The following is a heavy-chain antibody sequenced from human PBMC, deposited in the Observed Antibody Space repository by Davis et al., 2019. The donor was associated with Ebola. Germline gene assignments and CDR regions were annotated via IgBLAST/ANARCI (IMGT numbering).Heavy chain of an antibody. CDR1: GYSFTSYW. J-gene: IGHJ4*02. Sequence: KVSCKGSGYSFTSYWISWVRQMPGKGLEWMGRIDPSDSYTNYSPSFQGHVTISADKSISTAYLQWSSLKASDTAMYYCAVVITTQGNYYFDYWGQGTLVTVSS. CDR2: IDPSDSYT. V-gene: IGHV5-10-1*01. CDR3: AVVITTQGNYYFDY. D-gene: IGHD3-22*01.